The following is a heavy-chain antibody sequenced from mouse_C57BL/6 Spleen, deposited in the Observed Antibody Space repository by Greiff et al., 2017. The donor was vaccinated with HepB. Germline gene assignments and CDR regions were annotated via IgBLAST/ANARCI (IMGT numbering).Heavy chain of an antibody. J-gene: IGHJ3*01. Sequence: VQGVESDAELVKPGASVKISCKVSGYTFTDHTIHWMKQRPEQGLEWIGYIYPRDGSTKYNEKFKGKATLTADKSSSTAYMQRNSLTSEDSAVYFCAREDYDGGSWAYWGQGTLVTVSA. CDR2: IYPRDGST. V-gene: IGHV1-78*01. CDR3: AREDYDGGSWAY. CDR1: GYTFTDHT. D-gene: IGHD2-4*01.